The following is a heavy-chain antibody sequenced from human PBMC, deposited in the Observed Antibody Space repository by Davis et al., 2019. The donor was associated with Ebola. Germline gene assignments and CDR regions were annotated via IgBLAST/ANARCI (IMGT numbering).Heavy chain of an antibody. CDR2: IYYSGST. Sequence: MPSETLSLTCAIYGGSLSGYSWSWIRQHPGKGLEWIGYIYYSGSTYYNPSLKSRVTISVDTSKNQFALKLSSVSAADTAVYYWARRRLSFEAIDYWGQGTLVTVSS. D-gene: IGHD1-26*01. CDR3: ARRRLSFEAIDY. CDR1: GGSLSGYS. J-gene: IGHJ4*02. V-gene: IGHV4-31*11.